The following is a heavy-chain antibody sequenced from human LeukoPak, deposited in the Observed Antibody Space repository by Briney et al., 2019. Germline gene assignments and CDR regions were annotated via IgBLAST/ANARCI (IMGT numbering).Heavy chain of an antibody. V-gene: IGHV4-59*07. D-gene: IGHD1-26*01. CDR1: GDSMSIYY. Sequence: QVQLVESGPGLVKPSDTLSLTCTVSGDSMSIYYWNWIRQSPEKGLEWIGYNYKSVSKENNPSLNSRVTISLDMANNQFSLNLSSVTAADTGVYYCARLGVVGAKPRGAFDIWGQGTMVTVSS. CDR3: ARLGVVGAKPRGAFDI. CDR2: NYKSVSK. J-gene: IGHJ3*02.